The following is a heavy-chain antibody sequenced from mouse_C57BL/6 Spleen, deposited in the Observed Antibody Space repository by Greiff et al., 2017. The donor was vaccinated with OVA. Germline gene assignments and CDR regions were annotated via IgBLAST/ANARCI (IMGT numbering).Heavy chain of an antibody. D-gene: IGHD1-1*01. V-gene: IGHV5-12*01. CDR2: ISNGGGST. CDR3: ARATTEYYYAMDY. CDR1: GFTFSDYY. J-gene: IGHJ4*01. Sequence: EVKLMESGGGLVQPGGSLKLSCAASGFTFSDYYMYWVRQTPEKRLEWVAYISNGGGSTYYPATVKGRFTISRDNAKNTLYLQMSRLKSEDTAMYYCARATTEYYYAMDYWGQGTSVTVSS.